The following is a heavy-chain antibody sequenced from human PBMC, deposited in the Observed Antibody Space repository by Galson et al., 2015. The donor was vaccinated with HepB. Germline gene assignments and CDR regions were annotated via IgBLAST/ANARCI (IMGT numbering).Heavy chain of an antibody. D-gene: IGHD4-17*01. CDR3: ARARQDYGDYGYFDY. V-gene: IGHV1-18*01. Sequence: SVKVSCKASGYTFTTFAISWVRQAPGQGLEWMGGISAYISNANYAQKFQGRVTMTADESTSTAYMELSSLRSEDTAVYYCARARQDYGDYGYFDYWGQGTLVTVSS. CDR2: ISAYISNA. J-gene: IGHJ4*02. CDR1: GYTFTTFA.